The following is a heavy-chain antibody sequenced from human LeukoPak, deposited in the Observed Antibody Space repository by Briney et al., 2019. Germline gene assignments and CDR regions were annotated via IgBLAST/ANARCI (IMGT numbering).Heavy chain of an antibody. V-gene: IGHV1-69*04. CDR2: IIPILGIA. CDR1: GGTFSSYA. CDR3: ASGPNCSGGSYQLDY. D-gene: IGHD2-15*01. Sequence: SVKVSCKASGGTFSSYAISWVRQAPGQGLEWMGRIIPILGIANYAQKFQGRVTITADKSTSTAYMELSSLRSEDTAVYYCASGPNCSGGSYQLDYWGQGTLVTVSS. J-gene: IGHJ4*02.